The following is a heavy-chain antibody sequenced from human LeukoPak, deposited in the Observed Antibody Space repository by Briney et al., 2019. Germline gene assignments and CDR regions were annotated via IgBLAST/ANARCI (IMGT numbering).Heavy chain of an antibody. D-gene: IGHD1-26*01. CDR3: AKRWDSTWSYFDL. J-gene: IGHJ4*02. Sequence: PGGSLRLSCVASGFTFSNYGMHWVRQAPGKGLEWVAFIQYDGDNKYYADSVKGRFTISRDDSQNTLYLQMNSLTVEDTAVYYCAKRWDSTWSYFDLWGQGTLVTVSS. CDR1: GFTFSNYG. V-gene: IGHV3-30*02. CDR2: IQYDGDNK.